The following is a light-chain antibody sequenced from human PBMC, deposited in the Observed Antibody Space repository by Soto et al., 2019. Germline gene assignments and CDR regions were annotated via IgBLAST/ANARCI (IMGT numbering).Light chain of an antibody. Sequence: QSVLTQPPSVSGAPGQRVTMSCTGRSSNIGAGYDVHWYQQLPGTAPKLLIYANNQRPSGVPDRFSGSQSGTSASLAISGLRSEDEADYYCAAWDDILNGQVFGPGTKLTVL. CDR2: ANN. CDR1: SSNIGAGYD. CDR3: AAWDDILNGQV. J-gene: IGLJ1*01. V-gene: IGLV1-40*01.